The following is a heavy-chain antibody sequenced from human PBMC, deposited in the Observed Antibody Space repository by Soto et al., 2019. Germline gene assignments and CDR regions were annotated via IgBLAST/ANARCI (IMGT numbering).Heavy chain of an antibody. CDR3: AKSRSSSSGALDY. J-gene: IGHJ4*02. CDR1: GFTFSSYA. V-gene: IGHV3-23*01. CDR2: ISGSGGST. D-gene: IGHD6-6*01. Sequence: GGSLRLSCAASGFTFSSYAMSWVRQAPGKGLEWVSAISGSGGSTYYADSVKGRFTISRDNSKNTLYLQMNSLRAEDSAVYYCAKSRSSSSGALDYWGQGTLVTVSS.